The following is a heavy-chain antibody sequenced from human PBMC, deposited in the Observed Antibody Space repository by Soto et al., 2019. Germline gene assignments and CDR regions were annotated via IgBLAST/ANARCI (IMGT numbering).Heavy chain of an antibody. CDR1: GGSFSGYY. Sequence: SETLSLTCAVYGGSFSGYYWSWIRQPPGKGLEWIGEINHSGSTNYNPSLKSRVTISVDTSKNQFSLKLSSVTAADTAVYYCASTDYDSSGYFLWGQGTLVTVYS. V-gene: IGHV4-34*01. D-gene: IGHD3-22*01. J-gene: IGHJ4*02. CDR3: ASTDYDSSGYFL. CDR2: INHSGST.